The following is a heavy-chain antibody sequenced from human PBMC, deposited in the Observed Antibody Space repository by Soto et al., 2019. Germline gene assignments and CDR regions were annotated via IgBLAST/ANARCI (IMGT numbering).Heavy chain of an antibody. D-gene: IGHD6-25*01. CDR1: GGSISSGGYY. V-gene: IGHV4-31*02. CDR3: AREAAGILNWFDP. Sequence: TSETLSLTGTVSGGSISSGGYYWSWIRQHPGKGLEWIGYIYHSGSTYYNPSLKSRVTISVETSKNQFSLKLSSVTAADTAVYYCAREAAGILNWFDPWDQGTLVTVS. J-gene: IGHJ5*02. CDR2: IYHSGST.